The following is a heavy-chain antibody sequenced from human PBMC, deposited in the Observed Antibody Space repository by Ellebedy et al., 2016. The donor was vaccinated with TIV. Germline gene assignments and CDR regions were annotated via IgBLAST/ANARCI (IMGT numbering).Heavy chain of an antibody. V-gene: IGHV4-59*08. D-gene: IGHD4-23*01. CDR1: GDSMSNYY. CDR2: IYYSGST. J-gene: IGHJ2*01. Sequence: MPSETLSLTCTVSGDSMSNYYWSWIRQPPGKPLEWIGYIYYSGSTNYNPSLKSRVTISLDTSKNQSSLRLTSVTAADTAVYYCARLRHYGGDSVWFFDLWGRGTLVTVSS. CDR3: ARLRHYGGDSVWFFDL.